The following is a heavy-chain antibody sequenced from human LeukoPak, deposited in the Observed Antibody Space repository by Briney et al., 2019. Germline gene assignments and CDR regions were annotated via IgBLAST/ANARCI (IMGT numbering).Heavy chain of an antibody. Sequence: SVKVSCKASGGTFSSYAISWVRQAPGQGLEWMGGIIPIFGTANYAQKFQGRVTITADESTSTAYMVLSSLRSEDTAVYYCAREASDCSSTSCYSGDYWGQGTLVTVSS. CDR2: IIPIFGTA. CDR3: AREASDCSSTSCYSGDY. V-gene: IGHV1-69*01. J-gene: IGHJ4*02. CDR1: GGTFSSYA. D-gene: IGHD2-2*01.